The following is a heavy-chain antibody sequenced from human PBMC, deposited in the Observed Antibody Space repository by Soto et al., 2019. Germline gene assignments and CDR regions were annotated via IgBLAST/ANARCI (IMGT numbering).Heavy chain of an antibody. CDR3: ARDRAWPRYGMDV. V-gene: IGHV3-21*01. CDR1: GFTFSTYS. CDR2: ISSNGAYI. Sequence: EVQLVESGGGLVKPGGSLRLSCVASGFTFSTYSLNWVRQAPGKGLEWVSYISSNGAYIYYADSIKGRFTISRDNAENTLYLQMNSLRAEDTALYFCARDRAWPRYGMDVWGQGTTVTVSS. J-gene: IGHJ6*02. D-gene: IGHD5-12*01.